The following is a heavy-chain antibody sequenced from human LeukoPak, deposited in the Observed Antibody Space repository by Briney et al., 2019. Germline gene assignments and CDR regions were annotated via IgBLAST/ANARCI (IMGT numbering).Heavy chain of an antibody. J-gene: IGHJ5*02. CDR1: GGSISSYY. CDR3: ARNIYDYVWGSYRYTYWFDP. CDR2: IYYSGST. Sequence: PSETLSLTCTVSGGSISSYYWSWIRQPPGKGLEWIGYIYYSGSTNYNPSLKSRVTISVDTSKNQFSLKLSSVTAADTAVYYCARNIYDYVWGSYRYTYWFDPWGQGTLVTVSS. D-gene: IGHD3-16*02. V-gene: IGHV4-59*01.